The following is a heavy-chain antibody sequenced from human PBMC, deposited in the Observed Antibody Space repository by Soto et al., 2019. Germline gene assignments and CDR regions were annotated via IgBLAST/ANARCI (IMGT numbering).Heavy chain of an antibody. V-gene: IGHV1-46*01. CDR1: GCTFTTYY. J-gene: IGHJ6*02. CDR2: INPSGRST. Sequence: GASVKVSCKASGCTFTTYYMHWVRQAPGQGLEWMGVINPSGRSTTYAQKFQGRVTVTRDTSTSTVYMELSSLRSEDMAVYYCARTDSSYDMDVWGQGTTVTVSS. CDR3: ARTDSSYDMDV. D-gene: IGHD6-13*01.